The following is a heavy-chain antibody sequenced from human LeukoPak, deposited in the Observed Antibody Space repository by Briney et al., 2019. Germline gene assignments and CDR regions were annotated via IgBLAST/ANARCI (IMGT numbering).Heavy chain of an antibody. Sequence: GGSLRLSCAASGFTFSSYSMNWVLQAPGKGLEWVSSISSSSSYIYYADSVKGRFTISRDNAKNSLYLQMNSLRAEDTAVYYCAREDISWFDPWGQGTLVTVSS. V-gene: IGHV3-21*01. CDR2: ISSSSSYI. CDR3: AREDISWFDP. D-gene: IGHD2-15*01. J-gene: IGHJ5*02. CDR1: GFTFSSYS.